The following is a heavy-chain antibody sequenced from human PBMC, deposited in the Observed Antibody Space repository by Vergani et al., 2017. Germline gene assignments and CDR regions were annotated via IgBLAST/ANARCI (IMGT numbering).Heavy chain of an antibody. Sequence: QVQLQESGPGLVKPSQTLSLTCTVSGASISTGSYYWNWIRQPAGKGLEWLGRIYTTGSTKYNPSLKSRVTMSMDTSKNQFSMKLNSVTAADTAVYYCAREEGSGSAWGLDFWGQGPLVTVSS. D-gene: IGHD6-19*01. V-gene: IGHV4-61*02. CDR3: AREEGSGSAWGLDF. CDR1: GASISTGSYY. CDR2: IYTTGST. J-gene: IGHJ4*02.